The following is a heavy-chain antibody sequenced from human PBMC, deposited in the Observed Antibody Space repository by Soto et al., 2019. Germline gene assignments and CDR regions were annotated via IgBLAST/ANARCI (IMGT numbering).Heavy chain of an antibody. CDR2: INPNSGGT. CDR1: GYTFTGYY. V-gene: IGHV1-2*04. Sequence: ASVKVSCKASGYTFTGYYMHWVRQAPGQGLEWMGWINPNSGGTNYAQKFQGWVTMTRDTSISTAYMELSRLRSDDTAVYYCAREAQLVPIKRYGMDVWGQGTTVTVSS. D-gene: IGHD6-6*01. J-gene: IGHJ6*02. CDR3: AREAQLVPIKRYGMDV.